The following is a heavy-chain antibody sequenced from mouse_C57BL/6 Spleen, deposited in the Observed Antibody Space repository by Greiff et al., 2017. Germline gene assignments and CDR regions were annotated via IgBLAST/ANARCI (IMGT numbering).Heavy chain of an antibody. J-gene: IGHJ2*01. CDR3: TPITTVGYFDY. CDR2: IDPEDGDT. CDR1: GFNIKDYY. Sequence: VQLQQSGAELVRPGASVKLSCTASGFNIKDYYMHWVKQRPEQGLEWIGRIDPEDGDTAYAPKFQGKATMTADTSSNTAYLQLSSLTSEDTAVYYCTPITTVGYFDYWGQGTTLTVSS. V-gene: IGHV14-1*01. D-gene: IGHD1-1*01.